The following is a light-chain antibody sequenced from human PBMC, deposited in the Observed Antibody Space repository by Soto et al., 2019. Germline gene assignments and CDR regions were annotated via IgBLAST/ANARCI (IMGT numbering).Light chain of an antibody. V-gene: IGKV1-39*01. J-gene: IGKJ3*01. CDR2: GAT. CDR3: QHGYSILSFT. Sequence: DIQMTQSPSSLSASVGDRVTITCRASQSIRSYLNWYQQKPGKAPNLLIYGATTLQSGVPSRFRGGGSGADFTLIISSLQPEDFAAYYCQHGYSILSFTFGPGTKVEIK. CDR1: QSIRSY.